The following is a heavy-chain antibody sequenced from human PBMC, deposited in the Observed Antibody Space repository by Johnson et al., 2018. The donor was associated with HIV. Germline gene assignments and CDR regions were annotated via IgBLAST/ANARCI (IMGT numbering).Heavy chain of an antibody. CDR3: ARDSRISLIVVVSRGGFYI. CDR2: INWNGGST. CDR1: GFTFDDYG. D-gene: IGHD3-22*01. J-gene: IGHJ3*02. V-gene: IGHV3-20*04. Sequence: VQLVESGGGVVRPGGSLRLSCTASGFTFDDYGMSWVRQVPGKGLEWVSGINWNGGSTGYADSVKGRFTISRDNAKNSLYLQMNSLRAEDTAVYYCARDSRISLIVVVSRGGFYIWGQGKMVTVSS.